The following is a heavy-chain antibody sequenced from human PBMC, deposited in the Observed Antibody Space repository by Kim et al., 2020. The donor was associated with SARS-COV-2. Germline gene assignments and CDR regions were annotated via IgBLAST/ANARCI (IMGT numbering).Heavy chain of an antibody. CDR3: ARGAFGYSYGYPSGNWFDP. CDR1: GGSISSYY. D-gene: IGHD5-18*01. CDR2: IYYSGST. Sequence: SETLSLTCTVSGGSISSYYWSWIRQPPGKGLEWIGYIYYSGSTNYNPSLKSRVTISVDTSKNQFSLKLSSVTAADTAVYYCARGAFGYSYGYPSGNWFDPWGQGTLVTVSS. V-gene: IGHV4-59*01. J-gene: IGHJ5*02.